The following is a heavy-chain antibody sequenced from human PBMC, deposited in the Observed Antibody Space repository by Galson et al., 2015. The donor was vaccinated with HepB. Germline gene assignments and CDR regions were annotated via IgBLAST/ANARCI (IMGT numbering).Heavy chain of an antibody. CDR1: GGSISSYY. CDR2: IYYSGST. Sequence: LSLTCTVSGGSISSYYWSWIRQPPGKGLEWIGYIYYSGSTNYNPSLKSRVTISVDTSKNQFSLKLSSVTAADTAVYYCARLGDRNPTYGDYVLVNNWFDPWGQGTLVTVSS. J-gene: IGHJ5*02. CDR3: ARLGDRNPTYGDYVLVNNWFDP. V-gene: IGHV4-59*08. D-gene: IGHD4-17*01.